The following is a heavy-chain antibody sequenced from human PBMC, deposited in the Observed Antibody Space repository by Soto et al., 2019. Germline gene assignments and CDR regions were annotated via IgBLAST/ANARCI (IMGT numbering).Heavy chain of an antibody. CDR3: ARGASFVRSGYYNKIPLFDY. Sequence: ASVKVSCKASGYTFTSYGISWVRQAPGQGLEWMGWISPYNGNTNYAQKLQGRVTITADESTSTAYMELSSLRSEDTAVYYCARGASFVRSGYYNKIPLFDYWGQGTLVTVSS. V-gene: IGHV1-18*01. D-gene: IGHD3-22*01. CDR1: GYTFTSYG. CDR2: ISPYNGNT. J-gene: IGHJ4*02.